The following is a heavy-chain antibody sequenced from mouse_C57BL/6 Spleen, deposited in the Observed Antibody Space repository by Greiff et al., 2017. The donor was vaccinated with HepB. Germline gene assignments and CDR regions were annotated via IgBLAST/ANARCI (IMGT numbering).Heavy chain of an antibody. Sequence: VKLQQSGAELVKPGASVKLSCKASGYTFTEYTIHWVKQRSGQGLEWIGWFYPGSGSIKYNEKFKDKATLTADKSSSTVYMELSRLTSEDSAVYFCARHEEDYYGSRGGYFDYWGQGTTLTVSS. J-gene: IGHJ2*01. CDR1: GYTFTEYT. V-gene: IGHV1-62-2*01. CDR2: FYPGSGSI. CDR3: ARHEEDYYGSRGGYFDY. D-gene: IGHD1-1*01.